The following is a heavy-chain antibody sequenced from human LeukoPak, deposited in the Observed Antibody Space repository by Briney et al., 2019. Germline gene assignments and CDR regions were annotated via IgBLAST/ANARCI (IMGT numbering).Heavy chain of an antibody. CDR3: TTDNYYDSSGYRNYFDY. J-gene: IGHJ4*02. CDR1: GFTFSNAW. V-gene: IGHV3-15*01. Sequence: GGSLRLSCAASGFTFSNAWMSWVRQAPGKGLEWVGRIKSKTDGGTTDYAAPVKGRFTISRDDSKNTLYLQMNSLKTEDTAVYYCTTDNYYDSSGYRNYFDYWGQGTLVTVSS. CDR2: IKSKTDGGTT. D-gene: IGHD3-22*01.